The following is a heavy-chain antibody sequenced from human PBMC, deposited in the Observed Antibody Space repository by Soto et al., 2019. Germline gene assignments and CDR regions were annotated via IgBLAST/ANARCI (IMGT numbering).Heavy chain of an antibody. CDR2: IIPIFGTA. CDR1: GGTFSSYA. CDR3: AKGIYSRGWYSDY. Sequence: SVKVSCKASGGTFSSYAISWVRQAPGQGLEWMGGIIPIFGTANYAQKFQGRVTITADESTSTAYMELSSLRSEDTAVYYCAKGIYSRGWYSDYWEQGTLVTVSS. V-gene: IGHV1-69*13. J-gene: IGHJ4*02. D-gene: IGHD6-19*01.